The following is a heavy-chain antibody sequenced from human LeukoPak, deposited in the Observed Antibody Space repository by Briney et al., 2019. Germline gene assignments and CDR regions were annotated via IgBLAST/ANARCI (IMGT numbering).Heavy chain of an antibody. J-gene: IGHJ4*02. CDR3: ARGSEWLRTSRLSGYFDY. Sequence: ASVKVSCKASGYTFTSYDISWVRQAPGQGLEWMGWISAYNGNTNYAQKLQGRVTMTTDTSTSTAYMELSSLRSEDTAVYYCARGSEWLRTSRLSGYFDYWGQGTLVTVSS. CDR2: ISAYNGNT. D-gene: IGHD5-12*01. CDR1: GYTFTSYD. V-gene: IGHV1-18*01.